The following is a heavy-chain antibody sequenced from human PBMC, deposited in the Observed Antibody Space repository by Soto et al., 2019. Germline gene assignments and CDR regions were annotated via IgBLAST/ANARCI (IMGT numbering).Heavy chain of an antibody. J-gene: IGHJ3*02. CDR2: MNPNSGNT. V-gene: IGHV1-8*01. Sequence: GASVKVSCKASGYTFTSYDINWVRQATGQGLEWMGWMNPNSGNTGYAQKFQGRVTMTRNTSISTAYMELSSLRSEDTAVYYCARELTGRGAFDIWGQGTRVTVSS. CDR3: ARELTGRGAFDI. CDR1: GYTFTSYD. D-gene: IGHD1-20*01.